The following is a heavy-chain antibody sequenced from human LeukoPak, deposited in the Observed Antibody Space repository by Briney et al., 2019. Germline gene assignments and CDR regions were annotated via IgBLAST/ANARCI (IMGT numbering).Heavy chain of an antibody. CDR1: GGSISSGDYY. J-gene: IGHJ4*02. D-gene: IGHD3/OR15-3a*01. CDR2: IYYSGST. CDR3: TTDSLGLPHY. V-gene: IGHV4-30-4*01. Sequence: SETLSLTCTVSGGSISSGDYYWSWIRQPPGKGLEWIGYIYYSGSTYYNPSLKSRVTISVDTSKNQFSLKLSSVTAADTAVYYCTTDSLGLPHYWGQGTLVTVSS.